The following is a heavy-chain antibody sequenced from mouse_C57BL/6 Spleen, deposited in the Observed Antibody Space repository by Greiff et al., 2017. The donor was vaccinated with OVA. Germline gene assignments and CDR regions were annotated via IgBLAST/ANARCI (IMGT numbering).Heavy chain of an antibody. V-gene: IGHV5-17*01. CDR1: GFTFSDYG. D-gene: IGHD1-1*01. CDR2: ISSGSSTI. CDR3: ARRHYGSFFDY. J-gene: IGHJ2*01. Sequence: EVKLMESGGGLVKPGGSLKLSCAASGFTFSDYGMHWVRQAPEKGLEWVAYISSGSSTIYYADTVKGRFTISRDNAKNTLFLQMTSLRSEDTAMYYCARRHYGSFFDYWGQGTTLTVSS.